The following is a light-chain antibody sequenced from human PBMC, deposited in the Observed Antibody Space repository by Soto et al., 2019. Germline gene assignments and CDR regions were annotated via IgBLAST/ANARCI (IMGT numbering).Light chain of an antibody. CDR2: SNN. CDR3: CSCTRTSNHYF. V-gene: IGLV1-44*01. Sequence: QSVLTQPPSASGTPGQRVTISCSGSSSNIGSNTVNWYQQLPGTAPKLLIYSNNQRPSGVPDRFSGSKSGTSASLAISGLQAEDEADYYCCSCTRTSNHYFFGSGTKVTVL. J-gene: IGLJ1*01. CDR1: SSNIGSNT.